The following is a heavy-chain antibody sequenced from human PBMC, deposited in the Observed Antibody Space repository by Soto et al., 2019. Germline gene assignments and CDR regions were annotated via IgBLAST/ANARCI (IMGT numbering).Heavy chain of an antibody. CDR3: AREPSYSGNDIYFDF. D-gene: IGHD1-26*01. V-gene: IGHV3-21*04. CDR1: GLPFSNYA. J-gene: IGHJ4*02. CDR2: MSVSSSTT. Sequence: GGSLRLSCATSGLPFSNYAMSLVRQAPGGGLEWVSSMSVSSSTTYYADSVKGRFTISRDNAKNSLSLQMNSLRAEDTAIYYCAREPSYSGNDIYFDFWGQGTLFTVSS.